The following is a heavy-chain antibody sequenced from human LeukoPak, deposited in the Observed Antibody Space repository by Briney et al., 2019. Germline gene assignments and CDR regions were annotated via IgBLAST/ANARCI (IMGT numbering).Heavy chain of an antibody. Sequence: ASVKVSCKASGYTFTSYYMHWVRQAPGQGLEWVGIINPSGGSTSYAQKFQGRVTMTRHTSTSTVYMELSSLRSEDTAVYYCARPYCSSTSCNWFDPWGQGTLVTVSS. CDR3: ARPYCSSTSCNWFDP. CDR2: INPSGGST. J-gene: IGHJ5*02. CDR1: GYTFTSYY. V-gene: IGHV1-46*01. D-gene: IGHD2-2*01.